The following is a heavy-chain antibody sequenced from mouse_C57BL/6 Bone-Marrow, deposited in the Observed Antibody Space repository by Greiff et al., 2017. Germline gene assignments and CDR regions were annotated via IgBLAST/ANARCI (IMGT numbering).Heavy chain of an antibody. CDR1: GYTFTSYD. CDR3: ARGDYGRVLAY. D-gene: IGHD1-2*01. CDR2: IYPRDGST. Sequence: VQVVESGPELVKPGASVKLSCKASGYTFTSYDINWVKQRPGQGLEWIGWIYPRDGSTKYNEKFKGKATLTVDTSSSTAYMELHSLTSEDSAVYFCARGDYGRVLAYWGQGTLVTVSA. V-gene: IGHV1-85*01. J-gene: IGHJ3*01.